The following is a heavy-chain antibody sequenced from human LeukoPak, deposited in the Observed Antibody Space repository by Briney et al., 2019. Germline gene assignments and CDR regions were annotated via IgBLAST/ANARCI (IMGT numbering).Heavy chain of an antibody. J-gene: IGHJ3*02. Sequence: SETLSLTCTVSGGSISSYYWTWVRQPAGKGLEWIGRIYTSGSTNYSPSLKSRVTMSVDTSKNQFSLKLSPVTAADTAVYYCAREPIYGSGSYYLIDAFDIWGQGTMVTVSS. CDR2: IYTSGST. D-gene: IGHD3-10*01. CDR1: GGSISSYY. V-gene: IGHV4-4*07. CDR3: AREPIYGSGSYYLIDAFDI.